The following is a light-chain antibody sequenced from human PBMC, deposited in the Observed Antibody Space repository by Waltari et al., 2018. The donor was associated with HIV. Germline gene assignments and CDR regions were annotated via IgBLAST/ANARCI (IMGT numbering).Light chain of an antibody. V-gene: IGLV2-14*03. CDR1: SSDVGGYNY. Sequence: QSALTQPASVSGSPGQSITISCTGTSSDVGGYNYVSWYQQHPGKAPKLMIYDVSNRSTGVANRFSGSKSGNTASRTISELQAEDEADYYCSSYTSSSVVFGGGTKLTVL. CDR3: SSYTSSSVV. CDR2: DVS. J-gene: IGLJ2*01.